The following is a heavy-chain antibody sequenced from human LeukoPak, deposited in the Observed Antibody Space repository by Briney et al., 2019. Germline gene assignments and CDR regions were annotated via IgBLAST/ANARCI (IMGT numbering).Heavy chain of an antibody. CDR2: INSGAGT. CDR3: ATLPYDSSGYYPVSYYGMDA. J-gene: IGHJ6*02. D-gene: IGHD3-22*01. CDR1: GFTVSSNY. Sequence: GGSLRLSCAASGFTVSSNYMSWVRQAPGKGLEWVSLINSGAGTYYAGSVKGRFTISRDNSKNTLYLQMNSLRAEDTAVYYCATLPYDSSGYYPVSYYGMDAWGQGTTVTVSS. V-gene: IGHV3-53*01.